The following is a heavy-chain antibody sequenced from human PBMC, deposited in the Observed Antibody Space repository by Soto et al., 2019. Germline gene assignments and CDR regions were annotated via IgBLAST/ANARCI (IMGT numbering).Heavy chain of an antibody. D-gene: IGHD2-2*01. Sequence: SETLSLTCAVSGGSISSTNWWSWVRQPPGRGLEWIGEIHRSGNTNYNPSLKSRITMSVDKSNNRFSLRLSSVTAADTAAYYCARTSGIGYDFDYWGQGILVTVPQ. CDR3: ARTSGIGYDFDY. J-gene: IGHJ4*02. CDR1: GGSISSTNW. V-gene: IGHV4-4*02. CDR2: IHRSGNT.